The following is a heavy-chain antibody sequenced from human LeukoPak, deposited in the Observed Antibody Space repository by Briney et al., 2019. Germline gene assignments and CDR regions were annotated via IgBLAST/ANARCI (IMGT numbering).Heavy chain of an antibody. D-gene: IGHD2-2*01. V-gene: IGHV4-34*01. J-gene: IGHJ5*02. CDR3: ARGEVRCSSTSCYVGWFDP. CDR2: INHSGST. Sequence: SETLSLTCAVYGGSFSGDYWTWIRQPPGKGLEWIGEINHSGSTNCNPSLKSRVTISVDTSKNQFSLKLSSVTAADTAVYYCARGEVRCSSTSCYVGWFDPWGHGTLVTVSS. CDR1: GGSFSGDY.